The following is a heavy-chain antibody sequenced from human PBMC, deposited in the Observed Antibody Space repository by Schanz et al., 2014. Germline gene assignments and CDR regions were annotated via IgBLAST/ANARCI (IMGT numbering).Heavy chain of an antibody. CDR3: ARAFGGYDPAGALDY. J-gene: IGHJ4*02. CDR1: GGTFSSFG. CDR2: ISAYTGGT. V-gene: IGHV1-18*01. Sequence: VQLEQSGAEVKKPGSSVKVSCKASGGTFSSFGINWVRQAPGQGLEWMGWISAYTGGTNYAQKLQDRVTMTTDTSTTTAYMELRSLRSDDTAVYYCARAFGGYDPAGALDYWGQGTLXTVSS. D-gene: IGHD5-12*01.